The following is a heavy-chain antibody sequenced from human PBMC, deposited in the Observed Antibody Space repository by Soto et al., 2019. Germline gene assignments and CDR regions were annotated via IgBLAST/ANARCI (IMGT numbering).Heavy chain of an antibody. CDR3: AKDLMEMEERGFWVY. Sequence: GASVKVSCKTYGGTFSSFSISWVRQAPGQGLEWMGGIIPVSGTAHYAQKFQDRVTITADESTRTSYMELSSLTSDDTAIYYCAKDLMEMEERGFWVYWAQGPLV. J-gene: IGHJ4*02. D-gene: IGHD2-8*01. V-gene: IGHV1-69*13. CDR1: GGTFSSFS. CDR2: IIPVSGTA.